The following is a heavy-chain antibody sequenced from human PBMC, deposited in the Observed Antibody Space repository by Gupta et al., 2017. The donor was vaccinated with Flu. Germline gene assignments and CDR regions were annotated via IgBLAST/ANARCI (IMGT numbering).Heavy chain of an antibody. CDR2: INPNNGGT. V-gene: IGHV1-2*02. D-gene: IGHD3-9*01. CDR1: GYTFNNYY. J-gene: IGHJ5*02. Sequence: QVQLVQSGAEVNRTGASVTASCRASGYTFNNYYIHWVRQAPGQGLEWMGWINPNNGGTKYAQKFQGRVAMTRDTSINTAYMELSGLRSDDTATYYCARGDDRWPGSWFAPWGQGTLGTVSS. CDR3: ARGDDRWPGSWFAP.